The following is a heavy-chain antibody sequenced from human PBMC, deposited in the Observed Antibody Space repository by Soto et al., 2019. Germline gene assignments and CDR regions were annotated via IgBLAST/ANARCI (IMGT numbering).Heavy chain of an antibody. J-gene: IGHJ6*02. CDR2: IGWNSEII. Sequence: GGSLTLSCAASGSSFDDEAMHWVRRAAGKGLEWVLGIGWNSEIIGYAESVMGRYTISRDNAKNSLYLQMNSLRAEDTAVYYCARESAGYSSGWQGLDVWGQGTTVTVSS. D-gene: IGHD6-19*01. V-gene: IGHV3-9*01. CDR1: GSSFDDEA. CDR3: ARESAGYSSGWQGLDV.